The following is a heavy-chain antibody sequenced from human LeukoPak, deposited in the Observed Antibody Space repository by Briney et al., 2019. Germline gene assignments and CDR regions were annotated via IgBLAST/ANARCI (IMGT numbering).Heavy chain of an antibody. V-gene: IGHV3-15*01. Sequence: GGSLRLSCAASGFTFSSAWMSWVRQAPGKGLEWVGRIKSKTDGGTTDYAAPVKGRFTISRDDSKNTLYLQMNSLKTEDTAVYYCTTAGNPYYYYYMDVWGKGTTVTVSS. J-gene: IGHJ6*03. CDR1: GFTFSSAW. CDR3: TTAGNPYYYYYMDV. D-gene: IGHD1-26*01. CDR2: IKSKTDGGTT.